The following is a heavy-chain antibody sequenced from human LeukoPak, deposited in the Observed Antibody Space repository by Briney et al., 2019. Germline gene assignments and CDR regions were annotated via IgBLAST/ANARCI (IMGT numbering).Heavy chain of an antibody. CDR2: INHSGST. V-gene: IGHV4-34*01. Sequence: SETLSLTCAVYGGSFSGYYWSWIRQPPGKGLEWIGEINHSGSTNYNPSLKSQVTISVDTSKNQFSLKLSSVTAADTAVYYCARGIVVVPAASFDYWGQGTLVTVSS. D-gene: IGHD2-2*01. J-gene: IGHJ4*02. CDR3: ARGIVVVPAASFDY. CDR1: GGSFSGYY.